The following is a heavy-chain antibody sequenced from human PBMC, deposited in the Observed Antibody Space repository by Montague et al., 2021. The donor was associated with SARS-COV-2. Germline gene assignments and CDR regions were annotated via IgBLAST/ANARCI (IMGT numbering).Heavy chain of an antibody. CDR3: ARVRQWLVPFDY. V-gene: IGHV4-39*07. Sequence: SETRSLTCTVSGDSISHSSYYWGWIRQPPGKGLEWIGSIYYSGSTYYNPSLKSRVTISVDTSKNQVSLKLNSVTAADTAVYYCARVRQWLVPFDYWGQGTLVTVSS. J-gene: IGHJ4*02. D-gene: IGHD6-19*01. CDR1: GDSISHSSYY. CDR2: IYYSGST.